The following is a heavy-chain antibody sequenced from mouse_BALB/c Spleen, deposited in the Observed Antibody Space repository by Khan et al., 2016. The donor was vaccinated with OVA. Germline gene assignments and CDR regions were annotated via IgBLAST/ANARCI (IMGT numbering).Heavy chain of an antibody. CDR3: ERDRYYYGRGLPY. Sequence: QVQLKESGPGLVAPSQSLSITCTVSGFSLTGYGANWCRQPPGKGQEWRGMIWGDGSTDYNTPLNSRLSISKDNSKSQDFFKMSGLQTDDTANFYCERDRYYYGRGLPYWGQGTLVTVSA. D-gene: IGHD1-1*01. V-gene: IGHV2-6-7*01. CDR2: IWGDGST. CDR1: GFSLTGYG. J-gene: IGHJ3*01.